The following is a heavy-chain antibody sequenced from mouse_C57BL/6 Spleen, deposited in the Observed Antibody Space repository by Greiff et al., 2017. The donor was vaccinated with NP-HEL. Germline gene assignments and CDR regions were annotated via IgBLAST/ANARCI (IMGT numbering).Heavy chain of an antibody. CDR3: TGGYGSIYVRYFDV. V-gene: IGHV6-3*01. Sequence: EVKLMESGGGLVQPGGSMKLSCVASGFTFSNYWMNWVRQSPEKGLEWVAQIRLKSDNYATHYAESVKGRFTISRDDSKSIVYLQMNNLRAEDTGIYSCTGGYGSIYVRYFDVWGTGTTVTVSS. CDR1: GFTFSNYW. J-gene: IGHJ1*03. D-gene: IGHD1-1*01. CDR2: IRLKSDNYAT.